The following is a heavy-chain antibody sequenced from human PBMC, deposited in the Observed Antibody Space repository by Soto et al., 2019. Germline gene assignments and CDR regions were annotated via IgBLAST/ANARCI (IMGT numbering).Heavy chain of an antibody. CDR2: IIPILGIA. CDR3: ARDWVQQFGMDV. Sequence: QVQLVQSGAEVKKPGSSVKVSCKASGGTFSSYTISWVRQAPGQGLEWMGRIIPILGIANYAQKFQGRVTITADKSTSTAYMELSSLRSEDTAVYYCARDWVQQFGMDVWGQGTTVTVSS. D-gene: IGHD6-13*01. V-gene: IGHV1-69*08. J-gene: IGHJ6*02. CDR1: GGTFSSYT.